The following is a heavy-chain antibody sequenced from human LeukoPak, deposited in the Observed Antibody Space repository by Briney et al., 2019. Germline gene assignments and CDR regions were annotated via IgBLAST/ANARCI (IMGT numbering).Heavy chain of an antibody. CDR3: ARVRELLREAASYNWFDP. D-gene: IGHD1-26*01. J-gene: IGHJ5*02. CDR1: GYTFTSYG. CDR2: ISAYNGNT. V-gene: IGHV1-18*01. Sequence: ASVKVSCKASGYTFTSYGISWMRQAPGQGLEWMGWISAYNGNTNYAQKLQGRVTMTTDTSTSTAYMELRSLRSDDTAVYYCARVRELLREAASYNWFDPWGQGTLVTVSS.